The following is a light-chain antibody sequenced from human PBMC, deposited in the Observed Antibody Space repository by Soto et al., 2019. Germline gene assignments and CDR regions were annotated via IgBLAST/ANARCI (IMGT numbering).Light chain of an antibody. CDR2: EVT. Sequence: QSALTQPPSVSGSPGQSVTISCTGTINDVGSYNRVSWYQQAPGTAPKLIIYEVTNRPSGVPDRFSGSKSANTASLTISGLQAEDEADYYCSSFTGRNTCVLGGGTKLTVL. CDR3: SSFTGRNTCV. J-gene: IGLJ2*01. V-gene: IGLV2-18*02. CDR1: INDVGSYNR.